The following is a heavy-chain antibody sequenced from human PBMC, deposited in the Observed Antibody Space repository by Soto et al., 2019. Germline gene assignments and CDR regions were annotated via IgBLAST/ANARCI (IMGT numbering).Heavy chain of an antibody. V-gene: IGHV4-30-2*01. CDR2: IYHTGSS. J-gene: IGHJ3*02. CDR3: AKEGDYSAFDI. CDR1: GGSISGGYS. Sequence: QVQLQESGSGLVRPSQTLSLTCTVSGGSISGGYSWGWIRQPPGKGLEWIGYIYHTGSSHYSPSLKNRVTMSVDKSKNHFSLRLTSVTAADTAVYFCAKEGDYSAFDIWGQWTMVIVSS. D-gene: IGHD4-17*01.